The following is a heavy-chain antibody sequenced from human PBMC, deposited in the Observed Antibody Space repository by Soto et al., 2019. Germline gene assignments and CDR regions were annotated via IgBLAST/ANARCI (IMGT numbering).Heavy chain of an antibody. D-gene: IGHD3-9*01. CDR1: GYSLTSYY. V-gene: IGHV1-46*01. CDR2: INPSGGST. Sequence: QVQLVQSGAEVKKPGASVKVSCKASGYSLTSYYMHWVRQAPGQGLAWMGIINPSGGSTSYAQNYQDRITMTRDTSTTTVYMELSSLRSEDTAVYFCARWDYDVLTGHYPLDYWGQGTLVTVSS. CDR3: ARWDYDVLTGHYPLDY. J-gene: IGHJ4*02.